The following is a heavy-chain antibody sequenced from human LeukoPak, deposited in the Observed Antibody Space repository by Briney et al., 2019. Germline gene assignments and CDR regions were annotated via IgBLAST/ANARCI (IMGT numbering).Heavy chain of an antibody. V-gene: IGHV1-2*02. CDR3: ATAGYCSSTSCGYFDY. CDR2: INPNSGGT. CDR1: GYTFTGYY. D-gene: IGHD2-2*01. Sequence: ASVKVSCKASGYTFTGYYMHWVRQAPGQGLEWMGWINPNSGGTNYAQKFQGRVTMTEDTSTDTAYMELSSLRSEDTAVYYCATAGYCSSTSCGYFDYWGQGTLVTVSS. J-gene: IGHJ4*02.